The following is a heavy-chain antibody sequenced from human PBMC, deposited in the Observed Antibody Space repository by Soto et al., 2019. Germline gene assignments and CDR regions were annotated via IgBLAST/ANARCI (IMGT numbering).Heavy chain of an antibody. CDR1: GFTFSHYA. D-gene: IGHD1-26*01. J-gene: IGHJ4*02. CDR3: AKDGSHNFDY. Sequence: QVQLVESGVGVVQPGRSLRLSCAASGFTFSHYAMHWVRQAPGKGLEWVALMSYDGSNEYYADSVKGRFTISRDKSKKTLELQMNSLRAEDTAVYYCAKDGSHNFDYWGQGTLVTVSS. V-gene: IGHV3-30*18. CDR2: MSYDGSNE.